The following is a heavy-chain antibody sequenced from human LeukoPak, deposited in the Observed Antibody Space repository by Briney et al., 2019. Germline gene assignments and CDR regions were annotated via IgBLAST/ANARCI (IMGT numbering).Heavy chain of an antibody. V-gene: IGHV1-2*02. CDR3: ARDAGERDFDY. Sequence: ASVKVSCKASGYIFTGYYMHWVRQTPGQGLEWMGWINPLSGGIDYAQKFRARVTMTMDTSMTTVYMELSRLISDDTAVYYCARDAGERDFDYWGQGTRVIVSS. CDR2: INPLSGGI. D-gene: IGHD3-16*01. CDR1: GYIFTGYY. J-gene: IGHJ4*02.